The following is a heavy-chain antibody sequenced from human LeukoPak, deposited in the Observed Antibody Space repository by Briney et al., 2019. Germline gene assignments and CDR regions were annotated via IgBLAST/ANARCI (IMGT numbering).Heavy chain of an antibody. D-gene: IGHD6-13*01. CDR1: GFTFSSYG. Sequence: GKSLRLSCAASGFTFSSYGMHWVRQAPGKGLEWVGRIKSKTDGGTTDYAAPVKGRFTISRDDSKNTLYLQMNSLKTEDTAVYYCTTAIAFYFDYWGQGTLVTVSS. CDR2: IKSKTDGGTT. CDR3: TTAIAFYFDY. V-gene: IGHV3-15*01. J-gene: IGHJ4*02.